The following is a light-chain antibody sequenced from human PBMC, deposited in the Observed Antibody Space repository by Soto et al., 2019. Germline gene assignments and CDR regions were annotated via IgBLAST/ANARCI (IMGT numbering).Light chain of an antibody. CDR1: STDVGGYNY. V-gene: IGLV2-14*01. J-gene: IGLJ1*01. CDR3: SSYTSSSTYV. Sequence: QSALTQPASVSGSPGQSITISCTGTSTDVGGYNYVSWYQQYPGKAPKLMIYDVSHRPSGVSNRFSGSKSGNTASLTISGLQAEDEGDYYCSSYTSSSTYVFGTGTKVTVL. CDR2: DVS.